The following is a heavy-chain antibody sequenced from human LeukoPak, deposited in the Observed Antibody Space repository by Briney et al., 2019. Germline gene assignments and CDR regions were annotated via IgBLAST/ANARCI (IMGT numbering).Heavy chain of an antibody. V-gene: IGHV1-69*05. CDR2: IIPIFGTA. CDR1: GGTFSGYA. Sequence: SVKVSCKASGGTFSGYAISWVRQAPGQGLEWMGGIIPIFGTANYAQKFQGRVTITTDESTSTAYMELSSLRSEDTAVYYCARDVGATPGYYFDYWGQGTLVTVSS. D-gene: IGHD1-26*01. J-gene: IGHJ4*02. CDR3: ARDVGATPGYYFDY.